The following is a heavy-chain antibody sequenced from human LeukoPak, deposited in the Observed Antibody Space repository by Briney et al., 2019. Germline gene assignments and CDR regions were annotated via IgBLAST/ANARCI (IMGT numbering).Heavy chain of an antibody. D-gene: IGHD4-23*01. V-gene: IGHV3-21*01. J-gene: IGHJ6*03. CDR3: ARVTRNYYYYMDV. Sequence: NPGGSLRLSCAASGFTFSSYSMNWVRQAPGKGLEWVSSISSSSSYIYYADSVKGRFTISRDNAKNSLYLQMNSLRAEDTAVYYCARVTRNYYYYMDVWGKGTTVTVSS. CDR1: GFTFSSYS. CDR2: ISSSSSYI.